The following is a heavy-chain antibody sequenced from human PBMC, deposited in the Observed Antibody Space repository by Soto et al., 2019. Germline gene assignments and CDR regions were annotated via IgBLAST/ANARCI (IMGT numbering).Heavy chain of an antibody. V-gene: IGHV3-48*02. Sequence: EEQLVESGGGLAQPGGSLRLACAASGFAFGSYSMNWVRQAPGKGLEWISYISSSSSPIYYADSVKGRFTIPRDAAKNSVYLQMNSLRHEDTAVYYCARDGGGESVGSAYYYYYGMDVWGQGTTVTVSS. D-gene: IGHD3-10*01. J-gene: IGHJ6*02. CDR2: ISSSSSPI. CDR3: ARDGGGESVGSAYYYYYGMDV. CDR1: GFAFGSYS.